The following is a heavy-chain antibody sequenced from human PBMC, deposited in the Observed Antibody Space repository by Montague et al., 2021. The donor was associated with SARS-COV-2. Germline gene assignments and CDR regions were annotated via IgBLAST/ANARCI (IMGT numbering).Heavy chain of an antibody. D-gene: IGHD2-15*01. CDR3: ARQEPIVVVVAAARGWFDP. Sequence: SETLSLTCTVSGGSISSSSYYWGWIRQPPGKGLEWIVSIYYSGSTYYNPSLKSRVTISVDTSKNQFSLKLSSVTAAATAVYYCARQEPIVVVVAAARGWFDPWGQGTLVTVSS. J-gene: IGHJ5*02. CDR2: IYYSGST. V-gene: IGHV4-39*01. CDR1: GGSISSSSYY.